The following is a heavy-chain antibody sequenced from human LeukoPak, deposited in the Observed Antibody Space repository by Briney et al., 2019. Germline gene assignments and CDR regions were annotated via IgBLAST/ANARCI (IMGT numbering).Heavy chain of an antibody. CDR3: ARGLVVPAAMLVVGAFDI. D-gene: IGHD2-2*01. CDR1: GGTFSSYA. CDR2: INPNSGGT. V-gene: IGHV1-2*02. Sequence: ASVNVSCKASGGTFSSYAISWVRQAPGQGLEWMGWINPNSGGTNYAQKFQGRVTMTRDTSISTAYMELSRLRSDDTAVYYCARGLVVPAAMLVVGAFDIWGQGTMVTVSS. J-gene: IGHJ3*02.